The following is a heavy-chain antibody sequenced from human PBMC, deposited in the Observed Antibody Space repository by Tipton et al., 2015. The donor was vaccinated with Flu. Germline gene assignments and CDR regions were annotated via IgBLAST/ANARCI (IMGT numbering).Heavy chain of an antibody. Sequence: TLSLTCTVSDGSVSSSLYYWGWIRQPPGKTLEWIGHSHFTGGGSYSPSLKSRVTLSQDMSQNQFSLDLTSVTAADTAVYYCVRVKTFDFIPNFFDPWGPGTLVLVSS. V-gene: IGHV4-39*07. CDR3: VRVKTFDFIPNFFDP. D-gene: IGHD3-9*01. J-gene: IGHJ5*02. CDR2: SHFTGGG. CDR1: DGSVSSSLYY.